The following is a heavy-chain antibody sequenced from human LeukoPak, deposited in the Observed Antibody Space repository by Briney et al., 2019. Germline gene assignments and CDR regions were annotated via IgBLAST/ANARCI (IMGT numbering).Heavy chain of an antibody. Sequence: SVKVSCKASGGTFSSYANSWVRQAPGQGLEWMGGIIPIFGTANYAQKFQGRVTITTDESTSTAYMELSSLRSEDTAVYYCARGAAAGYYYYYMDVWGKGTTVTVSS. CDR3: ARGAAAGYYYYYMDV. V-gene: IGHV1-69*05. CDR1: GGTFSSYA. J-gene: IGHJ6*03. CDR2: IIPIFGTA. D-gene: IGHD6-13*01.